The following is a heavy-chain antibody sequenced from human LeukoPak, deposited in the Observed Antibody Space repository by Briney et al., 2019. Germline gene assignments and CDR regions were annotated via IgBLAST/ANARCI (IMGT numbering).Heavy chain of an antibody. D-gene: IGHD3-22*01. CDR1: GGSISSYY. J-gene: IGHJ5*02. V-gene: IGHV4-59*01. Sequence: PSETLSLTCTVSGGSISSYYWSWIRQPPGRGLEWIGYIYYSGSTNYNPSLTSRVTISVDTSKNHFSLKLSSVTAADTAVYYCARIGYYYDSSGYWRNGWFDPWGQGTLVTVSS. CDR2: IYYSGST. CDR3: ARIGYYYDSSGYWRNGWFDP.